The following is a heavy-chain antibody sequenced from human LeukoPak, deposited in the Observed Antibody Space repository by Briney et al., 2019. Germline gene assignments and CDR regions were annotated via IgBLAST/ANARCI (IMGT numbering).Heavy chain of an antibody. V-gene: IGHV3-21*01. Sequence: GGSLRLSCAASGFTFSSYSMNWVRQAPGKGLEWVSSISSSSSYIYYADSVKGRFTISRDNAKNSLYLQMNSLRAEDTAVYYCARGSFQKGYRKHDHYFDYWGQGTLVTVSS. J-gene: IGHJ4*02. CDR3: ARGSFQKGYRKHDHYFDY. CDR2: ISSSSSYI. D-gene: IGHD1-1*01. CDR1: GFTFSSYS.